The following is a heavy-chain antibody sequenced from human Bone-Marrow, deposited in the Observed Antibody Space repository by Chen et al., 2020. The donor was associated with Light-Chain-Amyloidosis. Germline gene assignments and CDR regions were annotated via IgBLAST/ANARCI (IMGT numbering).Heavy chain of an antibody. CDR3: AKARLYSGSYWGIVDY. CDR2: ISYDANRD. Sequence: QVQLMESGGDVVQPGRSLRLSCVASGFTFSSYGIFWVRQAPGKGLEWVALISYDANRDFYADSVKGRFTVSRDNSKNTLYLQMNSLRIEDTAVYYCAKARLYSGSYWGIVDYWGQGTLVTVSS. CDR1: GFTFSSYG. D-gene: IGHD1-26*01. V-gene: IGHV3-30*18. J-gene: IGHJ4*02.